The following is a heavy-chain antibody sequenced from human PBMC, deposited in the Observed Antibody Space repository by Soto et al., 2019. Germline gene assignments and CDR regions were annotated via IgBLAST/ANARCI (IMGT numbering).Heavy chain of an antibody. V-gene: IGHV1-46*01. CDR2: INPNNGST. CDR3: ARDLVVGADYYFDY. J-gene: IGHJ4*02. CDR1: GYTFTHYY. D-gene: IGHD1-26*01. Sequence: ASVKVSCKASGYTFTHYYIHWVRQAPGQGLEWMGRINPNNGSTSYAQKLQGRVTMTTDTSTSTAYMELRSLRSDDTAVYYCARDLVVGADYYFDYWGQGTLVTVSS.